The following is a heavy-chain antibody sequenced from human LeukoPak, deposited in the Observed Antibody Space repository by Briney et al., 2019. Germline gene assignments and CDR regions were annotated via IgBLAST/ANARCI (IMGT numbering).Heavy chain of an antibody. V-gene: IGHV3-30*18. Sequence: GGSLRLSCAASGFTFSSHGMHWVRQAPGKGLEWVAVVSNDGSNKYYADSVKGQFTISRDNSKNTLYLQMNSLRAEDTAVYHCAKDAAKYFEGYMDVWGKGTTVTVSS. J-gene: IGHJ6*03. CDR3: AKDAAKYFEGYMDV. D-gene: IGHD3-9*01. CDR2: VSNDGSNK. CDR1: GFTFSSHG.